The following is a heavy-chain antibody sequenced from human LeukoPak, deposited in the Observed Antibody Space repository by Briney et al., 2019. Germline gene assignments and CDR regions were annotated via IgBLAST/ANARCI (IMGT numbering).Heavy chain of an antibody. CDR2: ISGSGGST. CDR3: AKSVGASTNYYYYMDV. Sequence: GGSLRLSCAASGFTFSSYAMSWVRQAPRKGLEWVSAISGSGGSTYYADSVKGRFTISRDNSKNTLYLQMNSLRAEDTAVYYCAKSVGASTNYYYYMDVWGKGTTVTVSS. V-gene: IGHV3-23*01. J-gene: IGHJ6*03. D-gene: IGHD1-26*01. CDR1: GFTFSSYA.